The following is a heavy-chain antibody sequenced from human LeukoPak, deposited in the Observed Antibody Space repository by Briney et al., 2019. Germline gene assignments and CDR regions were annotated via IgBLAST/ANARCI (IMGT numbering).Heavy chain of an antibody. V-gene: IGHV5-51*01. Sequence: GESLKISCKGSGYSFTSYWIGWVRQMPGKGLEWMGIIYPGDSDTRYSPSFQGQVTISADKSISTAYLQWSSLKASDTAMYYCARPRYYDSSGYSTTGYYGMDVWGQGTTVTVSS. J-gene: IGHJ6*02. CDR3: ARPRYYDSSGYSTTGYYGMDV. D-gene: IGHD3-22*01. CDR2: IYPGDSDT. CDR1: GYSFTSYW.